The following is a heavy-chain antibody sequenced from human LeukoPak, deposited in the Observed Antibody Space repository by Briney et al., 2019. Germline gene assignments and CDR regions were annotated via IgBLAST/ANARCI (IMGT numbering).Heavy chain of an antibody. Sequence: GGSLRLSCAASGFTFSSYSMNWVRQAPGKGLEWVSYISSSSSTIYYADSVKGRFTIPRDNAKNSLYLQMNSLRDEDTAVYYCARDLGYRHSSRPQGFDPWGQGTLVTVSS. D-gene: IGHD3-16*01. J-gene: IGHJ5*02. CDR1: GFTFSSYS. CDR3: ARDLGYRHSSRPQGFDP. V-gene: IGHV3-48*02. CDR2: ISSSSSTI.